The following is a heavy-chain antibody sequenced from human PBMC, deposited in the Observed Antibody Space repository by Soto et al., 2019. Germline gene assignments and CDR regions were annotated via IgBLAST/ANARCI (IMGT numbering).Heavy chain of an antibody. CDR1: GFTFSRYT. J-gene: IGHJ3*01. D-gene: IGHD3-16*01. V-gene: IGHV3-64*01. CDR2: ISSNGGTP. CDR3: ARDMDPRDYNYIAPDAFDL. Sequence: GGSLRLSWAASGFTFSRYTMHWVRQAPGKGLEYVSAISSNGGTPYYAKSVKGRFTISRDNSKNTLYLQMGSLSTEDMAVYYCARDMDPRDYNYIAPDAFDLWGQGTMVTVSS.